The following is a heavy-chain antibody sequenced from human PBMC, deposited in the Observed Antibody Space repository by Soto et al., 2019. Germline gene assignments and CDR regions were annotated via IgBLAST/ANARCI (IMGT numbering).Heavy chain of an antibody. D-gene: IGHD3-3*01. V-gene: IGHV1-18*01. CDR1: GYTFTSYG. Sequence: ASVKVSCKASGYTFTSYGISWVRQAPGQGLEWMGWISAYNGNTNYAQKLQGRVTMTTDTSTSTAYMELRSLRSDDTAVYYCARNEVTIFGVVTEPLDDRGQGTRVTVAS. CDR2: ISAYNGNT. CDR3: ARNEVTIFGVVTEPLDD. J-gene: IGHJ4*02.